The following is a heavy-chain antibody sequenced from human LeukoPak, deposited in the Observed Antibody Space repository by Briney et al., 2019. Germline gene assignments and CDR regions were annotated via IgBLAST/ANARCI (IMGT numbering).Heavy chain of an antibody. CDR3: ATAAGTPFFDY. V-gene: IGHV1-18*01. CDR2: ISAYNGNT. CDR1: GYTFTSYG. D-gene: IGHD6-13*01. Sequence: ASVKVSCKASGYTFTSYGISWVRQAPGQGLEWMGWISAYNGNTNYAQKLQGRVTMTTDTSTSTAYMELSRLRSDDTAVYYCATAAGTPFFDYWGQGTLVTVSS. J-gene: IGHJ4*02.